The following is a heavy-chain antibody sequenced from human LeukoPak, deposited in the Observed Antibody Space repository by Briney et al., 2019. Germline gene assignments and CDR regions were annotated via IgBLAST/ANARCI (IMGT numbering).Heavy chain of an antibody. CDR1: GFTFANYW. J-gene: IGHJ4*02. CDR3: ARALSA. V-gene: IGHV3-7*03. CDR2: IRQDGGEL. Sequence: PGGSLRLSCAASGFTFANYWMHCVRQVPGRGLEWVANIRQDGGELYYVDSVKGRFTISRDNANNKVYLQMTSPRAEDTARYYCARALSAWGKGTLVTVSS. D-gene: IGHD3-3*01.